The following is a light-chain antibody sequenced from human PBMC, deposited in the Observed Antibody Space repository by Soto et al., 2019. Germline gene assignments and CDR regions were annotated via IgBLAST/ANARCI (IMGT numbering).Light chain of an antibody. CDR2: TNN. J-gene: IGLJ3*02. V-gene: IGLV1-44*01. CDR3: AAWDDSLNGWV. CDR1: SSNIGGNT. Sequence: QSVLTQPPSASGTPGQRVTISCSGSSSNIGGNTVNWYQHLPGTAPKLRIYTNNQRPSGVPDRFSGSKSGTSASLAISGLQSEDETDYYCAAWDDSLNGWVFGGGTQLTVL.